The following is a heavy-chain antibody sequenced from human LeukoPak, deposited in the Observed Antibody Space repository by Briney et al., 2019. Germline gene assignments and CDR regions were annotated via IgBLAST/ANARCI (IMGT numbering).Heavy chain of an antibody. CDR1: GGSISSYY. CDR2: IYYSGST. V-gene: IGHV4-59*01. Sequence: SGTLSLTCTVSGGSISSYYWSWIRQPPGKGLEWIGYIYYSGSTNYNPSLKSRVTISVDTSKNQFSLKLSSVTAADTAVYYCARAGVSYYDSSGYYGYWGQGTLVTVSS. CDR3: ARAGVSYYDSSGYYGY. D-gene: IGHD3-22*01. J-gene: IGHJ4*02.